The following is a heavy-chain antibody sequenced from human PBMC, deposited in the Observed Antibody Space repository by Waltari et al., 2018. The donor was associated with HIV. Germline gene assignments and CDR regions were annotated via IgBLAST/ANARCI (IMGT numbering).Heavy chain of an antibody. CDR3: VRHTEYFRPEY. D-gene: IGHD3-9*01. V-gene: IGHV3-73*02. Sequence: EVQLVESGGTLVQPGGSLKLSCAASGFTFSDSAIHWVRQAAGKGRECIGHIRTKAKRYATSYAASVRGRFTISRDDSTNTAYLQMNSLKTEDTAVYYCVRHTEYFRPEYWGQGTLVTVSS. J-gene: IGHJ4*02. CDR2: IRTKAKRYAT. CDR1: GFTFSDSA.